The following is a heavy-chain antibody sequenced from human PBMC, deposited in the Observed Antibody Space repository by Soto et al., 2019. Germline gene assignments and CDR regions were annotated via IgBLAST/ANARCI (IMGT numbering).Heavy chain of an antibody. V-gene: IGHV1-69*01. CDR1: GGSLTSYP. CDR3: ARGWGRVS. Sequence: QMAQSGAEVRKPGSSVKVSCKPSGGSLTSYPMAWVRQAPGQGFEWMGGIIPIHGTTEYAQKFQGRVTITADESTNRATLELTGLTSEDTAVYYCARGWGRVSWGQGTLVTVSS. D-gene: IGHD3-16*01. CDR2: IIPIHGTT. J-gene: IGHJ4*02.